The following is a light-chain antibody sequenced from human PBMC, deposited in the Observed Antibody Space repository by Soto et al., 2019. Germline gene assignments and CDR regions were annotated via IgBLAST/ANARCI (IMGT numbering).Light chain of an antibody. CDR1: QRIGSS. CDR2: AAS. J-gene: IGKJ1*01. Sequence: DIQMTQSPFSLSASVGDRVTIACRASQRIGSSLNWYQQKPGKAPNLLIYAASTLQSGVPSRFSGSRSGTDFTLTISSLQPEDFATYYCQQTYSTPVAFGQGTKVDIK. CDR3: QQTYSTPVA. V-gene: IGKV1-39*01.